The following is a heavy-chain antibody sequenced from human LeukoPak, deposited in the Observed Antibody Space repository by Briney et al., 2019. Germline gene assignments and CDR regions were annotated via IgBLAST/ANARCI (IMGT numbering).Heavy chain of an antibody. Sequence: GASVKVSCKASGYTFTSYDINWVRQATGQGLEWMGGMNPNSGNTGYAQKFQGRVTMTRNTSISTAYMELSSLRSEDTAVYYCAREARDGYNYDWYYMDVWGKGTTVTISS. V-gene: IGHV1-8*01. CDR2: MNPNSGNT. J-gene: IGHJ6*03. CDR1: GYTFTSYD. D-gene: IGHD5-24*01. CDR3: AREARDGYNYDWYYMDV.